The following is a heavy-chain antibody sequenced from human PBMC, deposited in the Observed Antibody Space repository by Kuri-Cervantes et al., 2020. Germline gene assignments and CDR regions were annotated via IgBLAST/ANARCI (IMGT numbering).Heavy chain of an antibody. Sequence: SQTLSLTCAISGDSVSSNSVAWNWIRQSPSRGLEWLGRAYYRSKWYNDYAVSVKSRITINPDTSKNQYSLQVNSVTPEDTAVYYCARRRFGGDAFDIWGQGTMVTVSS. D-gene: IGHD2-15*01. CDR3: ARRRFGGDAFDI. V-gene: IGHV6-1*01. CDR1: GDSVSSNSVA. J-gene: IGHJ3*02. CDR2: AYYRSKWYN.